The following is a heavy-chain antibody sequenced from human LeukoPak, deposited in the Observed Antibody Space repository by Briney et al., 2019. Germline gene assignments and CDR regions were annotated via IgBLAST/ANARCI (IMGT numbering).Heavy chain of an antibody. CDR3: ARVGLKRREDTGYYYGMDV. V-gene: IGHV1-69*13. Sequence: GASVKVSCRASGGTFSSYAISWVRQAPGQGLEWMGGIIPIFGTANYAQKFQGRVTITADESTSTAYMELSSLRSEDTAVYYCARVGLKRREDTGYYYGMDVWGQGTTVTVSS. J-gene: IGHJ6*02. CDR1: GGTFSSYA. CDR2: IIPIFGTA. D-gene: IGHD5-18*01.